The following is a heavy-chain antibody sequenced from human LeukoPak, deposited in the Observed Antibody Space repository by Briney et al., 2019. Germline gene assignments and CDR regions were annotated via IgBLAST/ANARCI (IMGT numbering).Heavy chain of an antibody. CDR2: ISGSGGST. D-gene: IGHD5-12*01. Sequence: QSGRSLRLSCAASGFTFSSYAMSWVRQAPGKGLEWVSAISGSGGSTYYADSVKGRFTISRDNSKNTLYLQMNSLRAEDTAVYYCAKAPKYSGYDSYFDYWGQGTLVTVSS. CDR3: AKAPKYSGYDSYFDY. V-gene: IGHV3-23*01. J-gene: IGHJ4*02. CDR1: GFTFSSYA.